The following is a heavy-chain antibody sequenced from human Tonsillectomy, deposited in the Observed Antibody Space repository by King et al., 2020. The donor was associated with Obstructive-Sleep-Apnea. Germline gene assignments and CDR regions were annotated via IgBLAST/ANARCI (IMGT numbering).Heavy chain of an antibody. CDR1: GGSISSYY. V-gene: IGHV4-59*01. D-gene: IGHD6-19*01. Sequence: VQLQESGPGLVKPSETLSLTCTVSGGSISSYYWSWIRQPPGKGLEWIGYIYYSGSTNYNPSPKSRVTISVDKSKNQFSLKLSSVTAADTAVYYCAREGSGWYPQWFDPWGQGTLVTVSS. CDR2: IYYSGST. CDR3: AREGSGWYPQWFDP. J-gene: IGHJ5*02.